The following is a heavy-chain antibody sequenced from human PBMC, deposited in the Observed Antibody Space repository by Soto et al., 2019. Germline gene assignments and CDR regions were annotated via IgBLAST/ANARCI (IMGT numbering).Heavy chain of an antibody. CDR3: ARHLVPSSSWYIYYYYGMDV. CDR2: IYYSGST. CDR1: GGSISSGGYY. Sequence: PSETLSLTCTVSGGSISSGGYYWGWIRQPPGKGLEWIGSIYYSGSTYYNPSLKSRVTISVDTSKNQFSLKLSSVTAADTAVYYCARHLVPSSSWYIYYYYGMDVWGQGTTVTVSS. D-gene: IGHD6-13*01. V-gene: IGHV4-39*01. J-gene: IGHJ6*02.